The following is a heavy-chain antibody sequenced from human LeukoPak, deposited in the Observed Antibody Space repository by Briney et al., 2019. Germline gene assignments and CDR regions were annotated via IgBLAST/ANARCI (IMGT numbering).Heavy chain of an antibody. Sequence: PGGSLRLSCAASGFTFDDYAMHWVRQAPGKGLEWVSGISWNSGSTGHADSVKGRFTISRDNAKNSLYLQMNSLRAEDTAIYYCAKGGWYPDCWGRGTLVTVSS. CDR1: GFTFDDYA. J-gene: IGHJ4*02. D-gene: IGHD6-19*01. CDR2: ISWNSGST. V-gene: IGHV3-9*01. CDR3: AKGGWYPDC.